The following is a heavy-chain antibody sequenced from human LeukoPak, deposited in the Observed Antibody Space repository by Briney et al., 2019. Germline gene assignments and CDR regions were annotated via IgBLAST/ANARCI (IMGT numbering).Heavy chain of an antibody. J-gene: IGHJ5*02. CDR1: GYTFTGYY. CDR2: INPNSGGT. D-gene: IGHD6-13*01. Sequence: ASVKVSCKASGYTFTGYYMHWVRQAPGQGLEWMGWINPNSGGTNYAQKFQGRVTMTRDTSISTAYMELSRLRSDDTAVYYCARSGGYSSSWYRWFDPWGQGTLVTVSS. CDR3: ARSGGYSSSWYRWFDP. V-gene: IGHV1-2*02.